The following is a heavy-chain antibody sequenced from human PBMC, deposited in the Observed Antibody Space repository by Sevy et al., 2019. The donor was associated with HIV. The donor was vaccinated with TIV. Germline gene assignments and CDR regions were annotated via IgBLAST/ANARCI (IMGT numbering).Heavy chain of an antibody. D-gene: IGHD2-8*01. CDR3: AREGCSRPHDY. J-gene: IGHJ4*02. CDR1: GFASYEYS. V-gene: IGHV3-23*01. CDR2: LSFVCGKI. Sequence: GGSLRLSCAASGFASYEYSMSWIRQAPGKGLEWVATLSFVCGKINYADSVKGQFTSSRDNSKNSFYLQMDNLRVEDTALYYCAREGCSRPHDYWGQGTRVTVSS.